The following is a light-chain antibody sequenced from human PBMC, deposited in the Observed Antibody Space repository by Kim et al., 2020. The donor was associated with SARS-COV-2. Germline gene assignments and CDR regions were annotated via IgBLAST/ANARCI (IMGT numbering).Light chain of an antibody. V-gene: IGLV3-21*04. CDR2: YDS. J-gene: IGLJ3*02. CDR1: NIGSKS. Sequence: SYELTQPPSVSVAPGKTARISCGGSNIGSKSEHWYQQKPGQAPLLVIYYDSDRPSGIPERFSGSNSANTATLTISRVGAGDEADDYCQVWDDCSDHLCVFGGGTQLTVL. CDR3: QVWDDCSDHLCV.